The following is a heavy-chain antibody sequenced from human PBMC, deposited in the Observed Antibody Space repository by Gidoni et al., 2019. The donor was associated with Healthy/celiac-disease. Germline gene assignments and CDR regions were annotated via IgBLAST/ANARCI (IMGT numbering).Heavy chain of an antibody. V-gene: IGHV3-7*01. CDR3: ARDSRIGWPYYDFWSGYPNFDY. CDR2: INQEGSEK. Sequence: EVQLVESGGGLVQPGGSLRLSCAAQRLTFCRHCMRWVRQAPGTGLEWVANINQEGSEKYYVDSVKGRFTISRDNAKKSLYLQMNSLRAEDTAVYYCARDSRIGWPYYDFWSGYPNFDYWGQGTLVTVSS. J-gene: IGHJ4*02. D-gene: IGHD3-3*01. CDR1: RLTFCRHC.